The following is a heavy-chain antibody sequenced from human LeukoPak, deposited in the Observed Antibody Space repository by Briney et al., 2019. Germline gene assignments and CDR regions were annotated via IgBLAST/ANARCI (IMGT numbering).Heavy chain of an antibody. D-gene: IGHD3-10*01. CDR2: INEGGSDK. J-gene: IGHJ4*02. CDR1: GFIFSNSW. Sequence: PGGSLRLSCAASGFIFSNSWTSWLRQVPGKGLEWVAHINEGGSDKYYVDSVKGRFTISRDNVQSSLYLQMNDLRAEDTAVYYCAIWFGKLNYWGQGTLVTVSS. V-gene: IGHV3-7*01. CDR3: AIWFGKLNY.